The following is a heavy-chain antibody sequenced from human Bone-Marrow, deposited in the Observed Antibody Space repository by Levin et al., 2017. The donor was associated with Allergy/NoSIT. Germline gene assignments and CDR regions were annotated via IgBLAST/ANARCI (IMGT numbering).Heavy chain of an antibody. CDR1: GFTFSSYG. Sequence: SGGSLRLSCAASGFTFSSYGMHWVRQAPGKGLEWVAVIWYDGSDKYYVDSVKGRFTISRDNSKKTLYLQTNSLRAEDTAVYYCAKAVAGTGTPHLWGQGTLVTVSS. V-gene: IGHV3-33*06. J-gene: IGHJ4*02. CDR2: IWYDGSDK. CDR3: AKAVAGTGTPHL. D-gene: IGHD6-19*01.